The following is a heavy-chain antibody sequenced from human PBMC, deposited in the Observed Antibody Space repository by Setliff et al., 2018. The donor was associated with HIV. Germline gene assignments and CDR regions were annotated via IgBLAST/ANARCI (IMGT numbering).Heavy chain of an antibody. CDR1: GGSISSGSHY. CDR2: IYYSGIT. CDR3: ARNTRAGDFDY. D-gene: IGHD3-10*01. Sequence: SETLSLTCTVSGGSISSGSHYWGWIRQPPGKGLEWIGYIYYSGITHYNPSLKSRVTIPVDTSKNQFSLRLTSVTAADTAVYYCARNTRAGDFDYWGQGTLVTVSS. J-gene: IGHJ4*02. V-gene: IGHV4-31*03.